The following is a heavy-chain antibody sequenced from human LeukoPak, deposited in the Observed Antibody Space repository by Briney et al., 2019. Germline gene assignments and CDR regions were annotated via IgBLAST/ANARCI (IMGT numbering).Heavy chain of an antibody. CDR2: IQQDGGQK. CDR1: GFTFSNYW. J-gene: IGHJ4*02. V-gene: IGHV3-7*05. D-gene: IGHD5-24*01. Sequence: GGSLRLSCAASGFTFSNYWMIWVRQAPGKGLEWVANIQQDGGQKRYADSVRGRFAVSRDNAQTSLYLHMNSLRAEDTAVYYCARASNPWLQLSWGQGALVTVSS. CDR3: ARASNPWLQLS.